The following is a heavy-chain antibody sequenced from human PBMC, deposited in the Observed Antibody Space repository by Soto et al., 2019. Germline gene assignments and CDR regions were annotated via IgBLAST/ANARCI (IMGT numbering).Heavy chain of an antibody. Sequence: PSETLSLTCTVSGGSISSYYWSWIRQPPGKGLEWIGYIYYSGSTNYNPSLKSRVTISVDTSKNQFSLKLSSVTAADTAVYYCATAKDYGALFDYWGQGTLVTV. J-gene: IGHJ4*02. V-gene: IGHV4-59*01. D-gene: IGHD4-17*01. CDR1: GGSISSYY. CDR2: IYYSGST. CDR3: ATAKDYGALFDY.